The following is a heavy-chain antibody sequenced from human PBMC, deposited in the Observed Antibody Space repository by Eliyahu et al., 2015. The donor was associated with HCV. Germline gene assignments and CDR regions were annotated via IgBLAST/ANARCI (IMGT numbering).Heavy chain of an antibody. V-gene: IGHV3-53*02. Sequence: EVQLVETGGGLIQPGGSLRLSCAASGFIVXSNYMNWVRPAPGKGLEWVSIIHSGGSTNYADSVKGRFTISRDNSKNTLYLQMNSLRAEDTAVYYCARGPSGIPASGVWYFDLWGRGTLVTVSS. J-gene: IGHJ2*01. D-gene: IGHD6-13*01. CDR3: ARGPSGIPASGVWYFDL. CDR1: GFIVXSNY. CDR2: IHSGGST.